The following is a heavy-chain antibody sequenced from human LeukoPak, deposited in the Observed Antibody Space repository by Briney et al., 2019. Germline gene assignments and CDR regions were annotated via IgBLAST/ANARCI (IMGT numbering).Heavy chain of an antibody. CDR2: ISAYNGNT. D-gene: IGHD2/OR15-2a*01. Sequence: ASVKVSCKASGYTFTSYGISWVRQAPGQGLEWMGWISAYNGNTNYAQKLQGRVTITTDESTSTAYMELSSLRSEDTAVYYCARDWSPRGVSSLNWFDPWGQGTLVTVSS. J-gene: IGHJ5*02. CDR3: ARDWSPRGVSSLNWFDP. V-gene: IGHV1-18*01. CDR1: GYTFTSYG.